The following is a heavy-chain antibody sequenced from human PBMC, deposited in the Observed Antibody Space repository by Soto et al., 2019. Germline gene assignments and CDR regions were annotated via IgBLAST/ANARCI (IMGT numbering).Heavy chain of an antibody. D-gene: IGHD2-15*01. V-gene: IGHV1-24*01. J-gene: IGHJ6*02. Sequence: ASVKVSCKASGGTFSSYAISWVRQAPGQGLEWMGGFDPEDGETIYAQKFQGRVTMTEDTSTDTAYMELSSLRSEDTAVYYCATGYCSGGSCQSKGGYSYGFQAIYGMDVWGQGTTVTV. CDR1: GGTFSSYA. CDR3: ATGYCSGGSCQSKGGYSYGFQAIYGMDV. CDR2: FDPEDGET.